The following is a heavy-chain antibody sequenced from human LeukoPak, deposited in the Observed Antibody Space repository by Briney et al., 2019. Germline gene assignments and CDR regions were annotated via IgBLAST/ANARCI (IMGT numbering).Heavy chain of an antibody. CDR2: IYYSGST. J-gene: IGHJ3*02. CDR1: GGSISSYC. V-gene: IGHV4-59*01. D-gene: IGHD5-24*01. CDR3: ARGTDSWLQSAGDAFDI. Sequence: SETLSLTCTVSGGSISSYCWSWIRQPPGKVLEWIGYIYYSGSTNYNPSLKSRVTISVDTSKNQFSLKLSSVTAADTAVYYCARGTDSWLQSAGDAFDIWGQGTMVTVSS.